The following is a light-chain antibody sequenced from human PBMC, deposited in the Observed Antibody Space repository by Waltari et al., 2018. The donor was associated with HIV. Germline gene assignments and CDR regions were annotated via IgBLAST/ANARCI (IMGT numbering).Light chain of an antibody. CDR1: SSVVGSYNL. J-gene: IGLJ2*01. V-gene: IGLV2-23*02. CDR3: CSYAGSSTFVV. CDR2: EVS. Sequence: QHALTQPAIVSVSPGQSITISCPETSSVVGSYNLVSWYQQHPGKAPKLMIYEVSNRPSGVSNRFSGAKSGNTASLTISGLQAEDEADYYCCSYAGSSTFVVFGGGTKLTVL.